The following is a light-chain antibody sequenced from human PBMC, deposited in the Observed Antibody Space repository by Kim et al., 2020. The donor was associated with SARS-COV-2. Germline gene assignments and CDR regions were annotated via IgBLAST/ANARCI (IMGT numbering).Light chain of an antibody. V-gene: IGLV3-1*01. Sequence: SYELTQPPSVSVSPGQTASISCSGDELGDKYACWYQQKPGQSPVLVIYQDNMRPSGIPERFSGSNSGNTATLTISGTQAMDEADYYCQAWDSSTVVFGGG. J-gene: IGLJ3*02. CDR3: QAWDSSTVV. CDR1: ELGDKY. CDR2: QDN.